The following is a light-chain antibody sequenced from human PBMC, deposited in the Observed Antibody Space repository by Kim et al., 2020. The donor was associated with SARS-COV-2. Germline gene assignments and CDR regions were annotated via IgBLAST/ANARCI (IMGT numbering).Light chain of an antibody. V-gene: IGKV3-11*01. CDR3: QQRSHWPRT. J-gene: IGKJ1*01. CDR2: DAS. CDR1: QSVTKY. Sequence: DIVLTQSPATLSLSPGDRATLSCRASQSVTKYLAWYQHKPGQTPRLLIYDASNRATGIPARFSGSGSGTDFTLTISSLEPEDFAVYYCQQRSHWPRTFGQGTKLEI.